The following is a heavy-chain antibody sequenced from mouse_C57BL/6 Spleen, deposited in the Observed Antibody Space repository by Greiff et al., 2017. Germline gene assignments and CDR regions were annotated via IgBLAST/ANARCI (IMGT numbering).Heavy chain of an antibody. V-gene: IGHV7-3*01. CDR2: IRNKANGYTT. CDR1: GFTFTDYY. J-gene: IGHJ2*01. Sequence: EVHLVESGGGLVQPGGSLSLSCAASGFTFTDYYMSWVRQPPGKALGWLGFIRNKANGYTTEYSASVKGRFTISRDNSQSILYLQMSALRAEDSATYYCARSLANGDGFDYWGQGTTLTVSS. D-gene: IGHD4-1*01. CDR3: ARSLANGDGFDY.